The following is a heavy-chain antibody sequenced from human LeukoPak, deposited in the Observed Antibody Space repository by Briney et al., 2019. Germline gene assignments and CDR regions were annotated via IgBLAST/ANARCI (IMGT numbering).Heavy chain of an antibody. J-gene: IGHJ5*02. V-gene: IGHV4-59*08. Sequence: NTSETLSLTCTVSGGSISSYYWSWIRQPPGKGLEWIGYIFYSGGTNYNPSLKSRVTISVDTPQNQFSLKLSSVTAADTAVYYCARRLGGWFDPWGQGTLVTVSS. CDR2: IFYSGGT. D-gene: IGHD3-16*01. CDR1: GGSISSYY. CDR3: ARRLGGWFDP.